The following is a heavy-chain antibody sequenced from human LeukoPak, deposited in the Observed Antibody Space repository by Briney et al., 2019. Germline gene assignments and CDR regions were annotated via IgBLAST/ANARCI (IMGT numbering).Heavy chain of an antibody. CDR1: GFTFSSYE. J-gene: IGHJ2*01. Sequence: GASVRLSCAASGFTFSSYEMNWVRQAPGKGLEWVSYISRRGTTIYYADSVKGRFTISRDDAKNSLVLQMNSLGAEDTAVYYCARENGVTNGWNFDLWGRGALVTVSS. D-gene: IGHD4-17*01. CDR2: ISRRGTTI. V-gene: IGHV3-48*03. CDR3: ARENGVTNGWNFDL.